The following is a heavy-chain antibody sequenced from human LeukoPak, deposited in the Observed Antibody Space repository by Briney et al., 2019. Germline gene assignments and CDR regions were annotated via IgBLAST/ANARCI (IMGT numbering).Heavy chain of an antibody. Sequence: SETLSLTCNVSGDYITTTNDYCAWIRQPPRKGLEWIASIFYNGNTYYNPSLKTRVIISMDTSRKQISLKLSSVTATDTAFYYCARRSRLYKHETTGYHDSWGQGTLVTVSS. V-gene: IGHV4-39*01. D-gene: IGHD3-9*01. J-gene: IGHJ4*02. CDR3: ARRSRLYKHETTGYHDS. CDR2: IFYNGNT. CDR1: GDYITTTNDY.